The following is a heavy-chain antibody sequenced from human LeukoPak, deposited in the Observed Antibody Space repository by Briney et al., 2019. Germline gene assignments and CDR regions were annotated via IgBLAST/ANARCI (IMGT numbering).Heavy chain of an antibody. CDR3: ARDLNYYGSGTYFDY. J-gene: IGHJ4*02. CDR1: GFTFSSYA. V-gene: IGHV3-66*01. Sequence: QPGRSLRLSCAASGFTFSSYAMHWVRQAPGKGLEWVSVIYSGDSTYYADSVKGRFTISRDNSKNTLYLQMNSLRAEDTAVYYCARDLNYYGSGTYFDYWGQGTLVTVSS. CDR2: IYSGDST. D-gene: IGHD3-10*01.